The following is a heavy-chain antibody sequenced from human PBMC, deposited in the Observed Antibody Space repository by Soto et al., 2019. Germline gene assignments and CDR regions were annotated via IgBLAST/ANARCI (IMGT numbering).Heavy chain of an antibody. Sequence: QVQLQQWGAGLLKPSETLSLTCAVYGGSFSGYYWSWIRQPPGKGLEWIGEINHSGSTNYNPSLKSRVTISVDTSKNQFSLKLSSVIAADTAVYYCARSGYYGSGSYYPRNWFDPWGQGTLVTVSS. CDR2: INHSGST. J-gene: IGHJ5*02. D-gene: IGHD3-10*01. CDR3: ARSGYYGSGSYYPRNWFDP. CDR1: GGSFSGYY. V-gene: IGHV4-34*01.